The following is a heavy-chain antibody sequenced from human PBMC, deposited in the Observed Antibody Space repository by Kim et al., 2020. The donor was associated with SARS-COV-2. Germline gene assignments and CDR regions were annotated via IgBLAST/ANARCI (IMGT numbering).Heavy chain of an antibody. CDR2: IYHSGST. CDR3: ASSGDIVRIGEIDY. D-gene: IGHD5-12*01. V-gene: IGHV4-30-2*01. Sequence: SETLSLTCAVSGGSISSGGYSWSWIRQPPGKGLEWIGYIYHSGSTYYNPSLKSRVTISVDRSKNQFSLKLSSVTAADTAVYYCASSGDIVRIGEIDYWGQGTLVTVSS. J-gene: IGHJ4*02. CDR1: GGSISSGGYS.